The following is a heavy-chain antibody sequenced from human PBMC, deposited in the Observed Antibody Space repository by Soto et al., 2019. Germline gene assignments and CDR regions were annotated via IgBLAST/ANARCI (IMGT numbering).Heavy chain of an antibody. CDR1: GGTFSSYA. CDR2: LIPIFGTA. J-gene: IGHJ3*02. Sequence: QVQLVQSGAEVKKPGSSVKVSCKASGGTFSSYAVSWVRQAPGQGLEWMGGLIPIFGTANYALRFQGRVTITADESTTTAYMELSSLRSEDTAVYFCASAMILMNYAFDIWGQGTMVTVSS. D-gene: IGHD2-8*01. V-gene: IGHV1-69*01. CDR3: ASAMILMNYAFDI.